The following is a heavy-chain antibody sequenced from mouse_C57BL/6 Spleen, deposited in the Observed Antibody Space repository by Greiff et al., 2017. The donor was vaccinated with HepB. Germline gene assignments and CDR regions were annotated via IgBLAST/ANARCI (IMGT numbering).Heavy chain of an antibody. J-gene: IGHJ1*03. V-gene: IGHV14-2*01. Sequence: EVKLMESGAELVKPGASVKLSCTASGFNIKDYYMHWVKQRTEQGLEWIGRIDPEDGETKYAPKFQGKATITADTSSNTAYLQLSSLTSEDTAVYYCARSRYYGSSHWYFDVWGTGTTVTVSS. CDR3: ARSRYYGSSHWYFDV. D-gene: IGHD1-1*01. CDR1: GFNIKDYY. CDR2: IDPEDGET.